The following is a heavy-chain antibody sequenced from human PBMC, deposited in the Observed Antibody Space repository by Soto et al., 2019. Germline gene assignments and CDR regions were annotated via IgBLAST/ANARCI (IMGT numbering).Heavy chain of an antibody. CDR1: GDSVSSGSAA. CDR2: TYYRTKWYN. D-gene: IGHD4-4*01. Sequence: SQTLSLPCTISGDSVSSGSAAWNWLRQSPSRGLEWLGRTYYRTKWYNEYAISVRSRITINPDTSKNQFSLQLSSVTPEDTAVYYCTRGGHGFTVFRMDVLGQGTTVTVSS. V-gene: IGHV6-1*01. CDR3: TRGGHGFTVFRMDV. J-gene: IGHJ6*02.